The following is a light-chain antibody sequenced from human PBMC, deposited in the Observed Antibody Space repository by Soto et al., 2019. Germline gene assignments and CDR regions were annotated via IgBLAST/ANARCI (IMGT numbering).Light chain of an antibody. CDR2: GAS. CDR3: QQDNNRPPLT. Sequence: EIVMTQSPATLSVSPGERATLSCRASQSVSSNLAWYQQKPGQAPRLLIYGASTRATGIPARFSGSGSGTEFTLTISSLQSEDFAVYYCQQDNNRPPLTFGQGTKLEIK. J-gene: IGKJ2*01. V-gene: IGKV3-15*01. CDR1: QSVSSN.